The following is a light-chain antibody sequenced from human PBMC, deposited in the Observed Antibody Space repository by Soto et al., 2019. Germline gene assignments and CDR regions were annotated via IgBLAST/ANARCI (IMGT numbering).Light chain of an antibody. CDR1: QIVSTY. CDR2: DAS. V-gene: IGKV3-11*01. Sequence: EFVCTHSPDTLSLSPGKRPTLSGRASQIVSTYLPWYQQKPGQAPRLLIYDASNRATGIPARFSGSGSGTDFTLTISSLVPEDFAVYYCQQCSNWPRCTFGQGTQLEIK. J-gene: IGKJ5*01. CDR3: QQCSNWPRCT.